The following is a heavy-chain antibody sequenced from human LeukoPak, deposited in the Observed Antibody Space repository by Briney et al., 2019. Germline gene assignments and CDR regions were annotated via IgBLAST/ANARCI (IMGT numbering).Heavy chain of an antibody. CDR1: GFTFSSYG. D-gene: IGHD3-22*01. J-gene: IGHJ4*02. CDR3: AKDLFERGIVALITLDW. V-gene: IGHV3-30*02. CDR2: MRYDGSNK. Sequence: PGGSLRLSCAASGFTFSSYGMHWVRQAPGKGLEWVAFMRYDGSNKYYADSVKGRFTISRDNSKNTLYMQMNSLRAEDTAVYYCAKDLFERGIVALITLDWWGQGTLVTVSS.